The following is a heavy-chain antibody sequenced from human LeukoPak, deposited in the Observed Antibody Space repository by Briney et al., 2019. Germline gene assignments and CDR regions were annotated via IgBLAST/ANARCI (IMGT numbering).Heavy chain of an antibody. J-gene: IGHJ4*02. CDR2: IYSGGSR. CDR3: AKRRYDSSGHFDS. D-gene: IGHD3-22*01. CDR1: GFTVSSNY. Sequence: GGSLRLSCAASGFTVSSNYMSWVRQAPGKGLEWVSVIYSGGSRYYADSVKGRFTISKDNSKNTLYMRMSSLRAEDTAVYYCAKRRYDSSGHFDSWGQGTLATVSS. V-gene: IGHV3-53*01.